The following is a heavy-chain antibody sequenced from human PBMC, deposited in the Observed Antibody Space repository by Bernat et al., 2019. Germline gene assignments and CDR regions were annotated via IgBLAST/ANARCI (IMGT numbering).Heavy chain of an antibody. CDR2: INSDGSST. V-gene: IGHV3-74*01. CDR3: AKVCGGSCYLLNDY. D-gene: IGHD2-15*01. J-gene: IGHJ4*02. Sequence: EVQLVESGGGLVQPGGSLRLSCAASGFTFSSYWMHWVRQAPGKGLVWVSRINSDGSSTSYADSVKGRFTISRDNAKNTLYLQMNSLRAEDTAVYYCAKVCGGSCYLLNDYWGQGTLVTVSS. CDR1: GFTFSSYW.